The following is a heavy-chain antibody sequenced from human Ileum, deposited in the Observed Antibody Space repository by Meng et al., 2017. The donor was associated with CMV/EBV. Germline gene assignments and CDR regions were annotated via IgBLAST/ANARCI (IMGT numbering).Heavy chain of an antibody. J-gene: IGHJ4*02. CDR1: GLTFSNHW. CDR2: INQDGSGK. Sequence: GESPKISCAASGLTFSNHWMTWVRQAPGKGLEWVASINQDGSGKYYVESLKGRITISRDNAKNSLCLQMDSLRAEDTAVYYCARDLDYWGQGTLVTVSS. V-gene: IGHV3-7*01. CDR3: ARDLDY.